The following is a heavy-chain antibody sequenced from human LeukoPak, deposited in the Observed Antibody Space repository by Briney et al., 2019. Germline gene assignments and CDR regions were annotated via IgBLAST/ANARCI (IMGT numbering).Heavy chain of an antibody. D-gene: IGHD6-19*01. J-gene: IGHJ5*02. CDR3: ARSSAATSGWYLDP. V-gene: IGHV1-46*01. CDR2: ITPSGGAT. Sequence: ASVKVSCKASGYTFSNYYIHWVRQGPGQGLERMGIITPSGGATKYAEKFQGRVTMTRDMSTRTIYMEVANFRSEDTAVYYCARSSAATSGWYLDPWGQGTLVTVSS. CDR1: GYTFSNYY.